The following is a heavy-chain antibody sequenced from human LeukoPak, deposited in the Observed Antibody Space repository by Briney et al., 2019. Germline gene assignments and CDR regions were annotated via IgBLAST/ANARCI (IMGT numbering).Heavy chain of an antibody. CDR1: GGSFSGYY. D-gene: IGHD2-15*01. V-gene: IGHV4-34*01. Sequence: PSETLSLTCAVYGGSFSGYYWRWIRQPPGKGLEWIGEINHSGSTNYNPSLKSRVTISVDTSKNQFSLKLSSVTAADTAVYYCARGRRVVVAATRALDIWGQGTMVTVSS. J-gene: IGHJ3*02. CDR3: ARGRRVVVAATRALDI. CDR2: INHSGST.